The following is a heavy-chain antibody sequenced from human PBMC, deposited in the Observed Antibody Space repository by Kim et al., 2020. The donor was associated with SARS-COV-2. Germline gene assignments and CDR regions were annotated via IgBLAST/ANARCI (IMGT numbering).Heavy chain of an antibody. CDR2: ST. Sequence: STNYNPSLKSRVTISVHTSKNQFSLKLSSVTAADTAVYYCARGGYSRFDYWGQGTLVTVSS. V-gene: IGHV4-34*01. CDR3: ARGGYSRFDY. D-gene: IGHD5-18*01. J-gene: IGHJ4*02.